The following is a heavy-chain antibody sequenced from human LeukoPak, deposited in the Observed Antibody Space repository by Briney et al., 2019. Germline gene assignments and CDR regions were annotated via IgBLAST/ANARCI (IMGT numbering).Heavy chain of an antibody. CDR1: GFTFSSYS. V-gene: IGHV3-48*02. CDR2: ISSSSSTI. CDR3: AKRNYYGSGSLGRPFDY. D-gene: IGHD3-10*01. J-gene: IGHJ4*02. Sequence: PGGSLRLSCAASGFTFSSYSMNWVRQAPGKGLEWVSYISSSSSTIYYADSGKGRFTISRDNAKTSLYLQMNSLRDEDTAVYYCAKRNYYGSGSLGRPFDYWGQGTLVTVSS.